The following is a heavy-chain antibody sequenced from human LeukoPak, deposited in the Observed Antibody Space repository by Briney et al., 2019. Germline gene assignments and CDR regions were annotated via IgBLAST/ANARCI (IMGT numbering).Heavy chain of an antibody. J-gene: IGHJ3*02. Sequence: GGSLRLSCSASGFTFSNYRMNWVRQAPGEGLEWVSSISSSSIYIYYADSLKGRFTISRDNAKKSLYLQMNSLRAEDTAVYYCARGRDGYNLVDAFDIWGQGIMVTVSS. D-gene: IGHD5-24*01. V-gene: IGHV3-21*01. CDR3: ARGRDGYNLVDAFDI. CDR2: ISSSSIYI. CDR1: GFTFSNYR.